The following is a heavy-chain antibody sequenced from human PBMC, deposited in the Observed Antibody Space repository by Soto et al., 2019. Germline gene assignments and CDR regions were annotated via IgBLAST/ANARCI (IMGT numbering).Heavy chain of an antibody. CDR1: GGTFSRYA. D-gene: IGHD3-16*01. CDR3: ARDIVFGGTYGMDV. J-gene: IGHJ6*02. CDR2: IIAIFGTA. V-gene: IGHV1-69*12. Sequence: QVQLVQSGAEVKKPGSSVKVSCKASGGTFSRYAISWVRQAPGQGLEWMGGIIAIFGTANYAQKFQGRATITADESTSTAYMELCSLTSEDTAVYYCARDIVFGGTYGMDVWGQGTTVTVSS.